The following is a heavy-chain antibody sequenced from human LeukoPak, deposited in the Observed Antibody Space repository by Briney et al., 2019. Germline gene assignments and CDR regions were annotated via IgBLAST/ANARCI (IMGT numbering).Heavy chain of an antibody. CDR1: GGSFSAYY. CDR3: TRGPYSNLGRFDY. J-gene: IGHJ4*02. CDR2: INHSGST. Sequence: PSETLSLTCAVYGGSFSAYYWSWIRQPPGKGLEWIGEINHSGSTNYNPSLKSRVTISVDTSKNQFSLKLSSVIAADTAVYYCTRGPYSNLGRFDYWGQGTLVTVSS. D-gene: IGHD4-11*01. V-gene: IGHV4-34*01.